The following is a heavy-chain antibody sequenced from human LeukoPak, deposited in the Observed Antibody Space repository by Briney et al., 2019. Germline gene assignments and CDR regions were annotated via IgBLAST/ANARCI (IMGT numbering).Heavy chain of an antibody. CDR3: ARHHIAARPDPLNNAFDI. J-gene: IGHJ3*02. D-gene: IGHD6-6*01. V-gene: IGHV5-51*01. Sequence: PGESLKISCKGSGYSFTGYWIGWVRQMPGKGLEWMGIIYPGDSDTRYSPSFQGQVTISADKSISTAYLQWSSLKASDTAMYYCARHHIAARPDPLNNAFDIWGQGTMVTVSS. CDR1: GYSFTGYW. CDR2: IYPGDSDT.